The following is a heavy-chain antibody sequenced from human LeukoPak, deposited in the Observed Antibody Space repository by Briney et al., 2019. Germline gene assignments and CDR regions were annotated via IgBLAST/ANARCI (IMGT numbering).Heavy chain of an antibody. CDR3: SQLAVASADS. Sequence: PGGSLRLSCAASGFCFSDYEMNWVRQSPAKGLEWVSNISPNGGTKYYAGSVKGRFTISRDNAKNSLYLQMNSLRAEDTGVYFCSQLAVASADSWGQGTLVTVSS. V-gene: IGHV3-48*03. J-gene: IGHJ4*02. D-gene: IGHD6-19*01. CDR1: GFCFSDYE. CDR2: ISPNGGTK.